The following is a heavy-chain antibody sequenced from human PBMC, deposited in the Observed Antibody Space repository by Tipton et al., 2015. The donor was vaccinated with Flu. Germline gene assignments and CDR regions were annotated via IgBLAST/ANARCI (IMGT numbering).Heavy chain of an antibody. V-gene: IGHV4-30-4*01. CDR2: AHHTGST. CDR1: GDSIRSGGAY. D-gene: IGHD4-11*01. Sequence: LRLSCTVSGDSIRSGGAYWSWIRQPPGKGLEWIGNAHHTGSTYYNPSLKSRLTILVDRSKNQFSLKLTSVTAADTAVYYCARRDYSNYVSDPRNWFDSWGQGTQVSVSS. CDR3: ARRDYSNYVSDPRNWFDS. J-gene: IGHJ5*01.